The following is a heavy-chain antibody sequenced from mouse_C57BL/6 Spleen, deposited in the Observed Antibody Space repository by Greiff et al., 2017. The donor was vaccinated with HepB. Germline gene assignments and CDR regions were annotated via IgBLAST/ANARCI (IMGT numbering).Heavy chain of an antibody. J-gene: IGHJ1*03. Sequence: EVQLQQSGPELVKPGASVKISCKASGYTFTDYYMNWVKQSHGKSLEWIGDINPNNGGTSYNQKFKGKATLTVDKSSSTAYMELRSLTSEDSAVYYCASGRWLLKYFDVWGTGTTVTVSS. D-gene: IGHD2-3*01. CDR1: GYTFTDYY. CDR3: ASGRWLLKYFDV. CDR2: INPNNGGT. V-gene: IGHV1-26*01.